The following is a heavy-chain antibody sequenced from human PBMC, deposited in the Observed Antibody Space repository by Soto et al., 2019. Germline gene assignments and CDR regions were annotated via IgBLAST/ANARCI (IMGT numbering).Heavy chain of an antibody. Sequence: PGGSLRLSCADSGFTFSRYWMSWVRQAPGKGLEWVADIKEDGSEKYYVDSVKGRFTISRDNAKNSLYLQMNSLRAEDTAVYYCARDPNGYNDYWGQGTLVTVSS. V-gene: IGHV3-7*01. D-gene: IGHD1-20*01. J-gene: IGHJ4*02. CDR1: GFTFSRYW. CDR2: IKEDGSEK. CDR3: ARDPNGYNDY.